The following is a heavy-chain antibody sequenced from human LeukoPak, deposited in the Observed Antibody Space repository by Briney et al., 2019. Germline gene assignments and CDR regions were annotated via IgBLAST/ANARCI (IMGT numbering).Heavy chain of an antibody. CDR1: GGSISSYY. D-gene: IGHD6-19*01. J-gene: IGHJ4*02. Sequence: PSETLSLTCTVSGGSISSYYWSWIRQPPGKGLEWIGYIYYSGSTKYNPSLKSRVTISVETSQHQFSLKLSSVTAADTAVYYCATASSGLDYWGQGTLVTVSS. V-gene: IGHV4-59*01. CDR2: IYYSGST. CDR3: ATASSGLDY.